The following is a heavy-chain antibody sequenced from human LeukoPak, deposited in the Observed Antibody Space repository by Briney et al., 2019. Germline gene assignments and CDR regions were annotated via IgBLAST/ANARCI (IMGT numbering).Heavy chain of an antibody. D-gene: IGHD3-22*01. CDR1: GGSFSGYC. J-gene: IGHJ6*03. CDR2: INHSGST. Sequence: SETLSLTCAVYGGSFSGYCWSWIRQPPGKGLEWIGEINHSGSTNYNPSLKSRVTISVDTSKNQFSLKLSSVTAADAAVYYCARGLIYYYDSSGYPYYYYYYMDVWGKGTTVTVSS. CDR3: ARGLIYYYDSSGYPYYYYYYMDV. V-gene: IGHV4-34*01.